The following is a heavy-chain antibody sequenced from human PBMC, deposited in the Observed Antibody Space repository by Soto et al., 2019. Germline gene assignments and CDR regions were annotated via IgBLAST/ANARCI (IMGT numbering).Heavy chain of an antibody. CDR3: ARGGSSSWYGDYYYGMDV. Sequence: SVKVSCKASGGTFSSYAISWVRQAPGQGLEWMGGIIPIFGTANYAQKFQGRVTITADESTSTAYMELSSLRSEDTAVYYCARGGSSSWYGDYYYGMDVWGQGTTVTVSS. CDR1: GGTFSSYA. J-gene: IGHJ6*02. D-gene: IGHD6-13*01. CDR2: IIPIFGTA. V-gene: IGHV1-69*13.